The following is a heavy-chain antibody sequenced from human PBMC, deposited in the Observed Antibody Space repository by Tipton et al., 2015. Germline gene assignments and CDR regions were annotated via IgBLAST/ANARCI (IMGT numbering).Heavy chain of an antibody. D-gene: IGHD4-23*01. CDR2: IYYSGTT. V-gene: IGHV4-59*02. J-gene: IGHJ4*02. CDR1: GGSVSSYY. Sequence: TLSLTCTVSGGSVSSYYWSWIRQTPGKGLEWIGYIYYSGTTNYNSALTSRVTISVDTSKNQFSLKLTSVTAADTAVYYCARDYYDGNSGGHYYYGTDNWGQGNLVTVSS. CDR3: ARDYYDGNSGGHYYYGTDN.